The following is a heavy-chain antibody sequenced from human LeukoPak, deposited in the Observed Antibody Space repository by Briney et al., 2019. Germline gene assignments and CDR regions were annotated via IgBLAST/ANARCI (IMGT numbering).Heavy chain of an antibody. Sequence: PGGSLRLSCAASGFTFSTYWLSWVRQAPGKGLEWVANIKQDGSEEAYVDPVKGRFTISRDNAKNSLYLQMNSLRAEDTAVYYCAGGSGWLIEVYWGQGSLVTVSS. CDR1: GFTFSTYW. J-gene: IGHJ4*02. CDR3: AGGSGWLIEVY. D-gene: IGHD6-19*01. CDR2: IKQDGSEE. V-gene: IGHV3-7*01.